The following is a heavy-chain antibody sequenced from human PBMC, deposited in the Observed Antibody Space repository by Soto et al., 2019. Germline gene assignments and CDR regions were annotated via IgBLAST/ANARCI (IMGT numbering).Heavy chain of an antibody. D-gene: IGHD5-12*01. Sequence: GGSLRLSCAASGFTFSSYSINWVRQAPGKGLEWVSSISSSSSYMYYADSVKGRFTISRDNAKNSLYLQMNSLRAEDTAVYYCASGYDSNGYYYYYYMDVWGKGTTVTVSS. V-gene: IGHV3-21*01. CDR3: ASGYDSNGYYYYYYMDV. CDR2: ISSSSSYM. CDR1: GFTFSSYS. J-gene: IGHJ6*03.